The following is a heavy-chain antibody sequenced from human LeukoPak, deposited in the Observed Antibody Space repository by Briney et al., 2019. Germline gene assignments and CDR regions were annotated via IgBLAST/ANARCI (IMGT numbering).Heavy chain of an antibody. J-gene: IGHJ5*02. D-gene: IGHD2-8*02. V-gene: IGHV1-8*01. CDR2: MSPNNGHT. Sequence: ESSVKLSCKSSGYTFTTYDINWVRQATGRGLEWLGWMSPNNGHTGYAQKFQGRVTLTRDTSINTAYMKLSSLTSEDTAVYYCARNPYGTGHFDPWGQGSLVTVSS. CDR1: GYTFTTYD. CDR3: ARNPYGTGHFDP.